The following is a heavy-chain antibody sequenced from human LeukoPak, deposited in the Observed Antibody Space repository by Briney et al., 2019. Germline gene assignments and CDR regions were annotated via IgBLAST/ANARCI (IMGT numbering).Heavy chain of an antibody. CDR2: ISSSSSYI. D-gene: IGHD6-19*01. CDR1: GFTFSSYS. CDR3: AKDESPIAVAVLFDY. V-gene: IGHV3-21*04. Sequence: GGSLRLSCAASGFTFSSYSMNWVRQAPGKGREWVSSISSSSSYIYYADSVKGRFTISRDNAKNSLYLQMNSLRAEDTAVYYCAKDESPIAVAVLFDYWGQGTLVTVSS. J-gene: IGHJ4*02.